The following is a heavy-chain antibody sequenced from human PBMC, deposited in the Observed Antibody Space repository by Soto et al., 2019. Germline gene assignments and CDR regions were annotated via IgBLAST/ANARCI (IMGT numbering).Heavy chain of an antibody. Sequence: GESLKISCKGSGYSFTSYWISWVRQMPGKGLEWMGRIDPSDSYTNYSPSFQGHVTISADKSISTAYLQWSSLKASDTAMYYCARHGVGYYGSGSYYNPGYYGMDVWGQGTTVTV. D-gene: IGHD3-10*01. CDR1: GYSFTSYW. J-gene: IGHJ6*02. CDR2: IDPSDSYT. V-gene: IGHV5-10-1*01. CDR3: ARHGVGYYGSGSYYNPGYYGMDV.